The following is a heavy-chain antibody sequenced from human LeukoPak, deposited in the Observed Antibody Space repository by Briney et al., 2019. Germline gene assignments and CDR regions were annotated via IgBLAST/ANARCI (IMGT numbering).Heavy chain of an antibody. D-gene: IGHD3-10*01. Sequence: GASVKVSCQASGYTFTTYGISWVRQAPGQGLEWMGWISTYNGNTNYAQKFQARVTMTTDTSTSTAYMKLSRLRSDDTAVYYWASGWSFSVVGGVISSFDSWGRGTVVTVSS. V-gene: IGHV1-18*01. CDR2: ISTYNGNT. J-gene: IGHJ4*02. CDR3: ASGWSFSVVGGVISSFDS. CDR1: GYTFTTYG.